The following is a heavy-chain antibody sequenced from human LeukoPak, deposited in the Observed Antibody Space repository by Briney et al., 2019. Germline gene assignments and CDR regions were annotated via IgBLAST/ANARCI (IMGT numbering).Heavy chain of an antibody. V-gene: IGHV3-66*02. D-gene: IGHD2-2*01. J-gene: IGHJ5*02. CDR2: IYSGGST. CDR3: ARTIVSPASTWFDP. CDR1: GFTVSSNY. Sequence: GGSLRLSCAASGFTVSSNYMSWVRQAPGKGLEWVSVIYSGGSTYYADSVKGRFTISRDNSKNTLYLQMNSLRAEDTAVYYCARTIVSPASTWFDPWGQGTLVTVSS.